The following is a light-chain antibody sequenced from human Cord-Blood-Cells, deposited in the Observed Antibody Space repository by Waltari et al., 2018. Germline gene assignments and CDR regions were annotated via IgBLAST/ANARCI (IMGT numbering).Light chain of an antibody. V-gene: IGKV3-11*01. Sequence: EIVLTQSPATLYLSPGERATLSCRASQSVSSYLAWYQQKPGQAPRLLIYDASNRATGIPARFSGSGSGTDFTLTISSLEPEDFAVYYCQQRSNWPPITVGQGTRLEIK. J-gene: IGKJ5*01. CDR3: QQRSNWPPIT. CDR2: DAS. CDR1: QSVSSY.